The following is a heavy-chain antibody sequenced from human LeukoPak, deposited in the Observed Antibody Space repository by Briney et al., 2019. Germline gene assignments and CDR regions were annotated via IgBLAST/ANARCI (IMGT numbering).Heavy chain of an antibody. CDR2: ISSSSSTI. V-gene: IGHV3-48*01. CDR3: AREGSYYDSSGYYLVDY. CDR1: GFTFSSYS. Sequence: GGSLRLSCAVSGFTFSSYSMNWVRQAPGKGLEWVSYISSSSSTIYYADSVKGRFTISRDNAKNSLYLQMNSLRAEDTAVYYCAREGSYYDSSGYYLVDYWGQGTLVTVSS. J-gene: IGHJ4*02. D-gene: IGHD3-22*01.